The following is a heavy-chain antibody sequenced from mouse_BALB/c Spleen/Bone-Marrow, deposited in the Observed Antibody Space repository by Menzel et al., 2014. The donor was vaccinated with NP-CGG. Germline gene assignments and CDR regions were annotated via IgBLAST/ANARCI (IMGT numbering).Heavy chain of an antibody. V-gene: IGHV3-6*02. D-gene: IGHD2-10*02. J-gene: IGHJ2*01. CDR2: ITYDGSN. CDR3: ARRGYGNLDY. Sequence: DVHLVESGPGLVKPSQSLSLTCSVTGYSITSGYYWNWIRQFPGNKLEWMGYITYDGSNNYNPSLKNRISITRDTSKNQFFLKLNSVTTEDTATYYCARRGYGNLDYWGQGTTLTVSS. CDR1: GYSITSGYY.